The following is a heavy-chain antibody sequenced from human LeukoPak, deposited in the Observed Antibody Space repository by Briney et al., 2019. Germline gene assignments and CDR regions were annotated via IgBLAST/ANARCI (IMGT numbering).Heavy chain of an antibody. Sequence: SETLSLTCTVAGGSVSSYYGSWIRQPPGKGMEWIGFIYYGGVTTYKPSLRTRLPISVDTFRNQFSLKLRSVTAADPPVYYCASTNYIPTLKSPVTTSADTSKNKFSLKLSSMTAADTAVYYSARHDMDAAGAGLDSFDSSGPGTLVTVSP. CDR3: ASTNYIPTLKSPVTTSADTSKNKFSLKLSSMTAADTAVYYSARHDMDAAGAGLDSFDS. CDR1: GGSVSSYY. J-gene: IGHJ4*02. D-gene: IGHD3-10*01. CDR2: IYYGGVT. V-gene: IGHV4-59*08.